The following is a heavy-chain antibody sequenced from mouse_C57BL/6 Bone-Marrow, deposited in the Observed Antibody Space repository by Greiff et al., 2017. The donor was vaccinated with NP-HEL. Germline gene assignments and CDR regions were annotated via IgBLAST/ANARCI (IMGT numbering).Heavy chain of an antibody. CDR1: GFTFSSYG. CDR3: ARVYPFAY. CDR2: ISSGGSYT. Sequence: EVKLMESGGDLVKPGGSLKLSCAASGFTFSSYGMSWVRQTPDKRLEWVATISSGGSYTYYPDSVKGRFTISRDNAKNTLYLQMSSLKSEDTAMYYCARVYPFAYWGQGTLVTVSA. V-gene: IGHV5-6*01. J-gene: IGHJ3*01.